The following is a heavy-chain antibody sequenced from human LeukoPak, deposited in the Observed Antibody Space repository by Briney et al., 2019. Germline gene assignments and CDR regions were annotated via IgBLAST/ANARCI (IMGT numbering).Heavy chain of an antibody. Sequence: PGGSLRLSCAASGFTVSSNYMSWVRQAPGKGLEWVSVIYSGGSTYYADSVKGRFTISRDNSKNTLYLQMNSLRAEDTAVYYCARHEWNYVTYFDFWGQGTRVTVSS. CDR2: IYSGGST. V-gene: IGHV3-66*02. J-gene: IGHJ4*02. CDR1: GFTVSSNY. D-gene: IGHD1-7*01. CDR3: ARHEWNYVTYFDF.